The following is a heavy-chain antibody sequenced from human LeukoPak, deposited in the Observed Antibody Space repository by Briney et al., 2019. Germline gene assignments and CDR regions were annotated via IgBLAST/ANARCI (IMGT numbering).Heavy chain of an antibody. J-gene: IGHJ4*02. CDR2: ISNGGGT. CDR3: AREEVWGSFRYIDY. CDR1: GFTLSIYA. Sequence: GRSLRLSCAVSGFTLSIYATSWVRQAPGKGLEWVSGISNGGGTYYADSVKGRFTISRDNSKNTVYLQMNSLRAEDTALYYCAREEVWGSFRYIDYWGQGTLVTVSS. D-gene: IGHD3-16*02. V-gene: IGHV3-23*01.